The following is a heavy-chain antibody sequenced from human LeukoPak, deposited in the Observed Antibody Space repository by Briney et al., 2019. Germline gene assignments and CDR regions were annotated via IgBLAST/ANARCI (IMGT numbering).Heavy chain of an antibody. J-gene: IGHJ6*03. CDR3: ARAQYYDFWSGYYMNYYYYMDV. D-gene: IGHD3-3*01. CDR1: GGSISSGSYY. V-gene: IGHV4-61*02. CDR2: IYTSGST. Sequence: SQTLSLTCTVSGGSISSGSYYWSWIRQPAGTGLEWIGRIYTSGSTNYNPSLKSRVTISVDTSKNQFSLKLSSVTAADTAVYYCARAQYYDFWSGYYMNYYYYMDVWGKGTTVTVSS.